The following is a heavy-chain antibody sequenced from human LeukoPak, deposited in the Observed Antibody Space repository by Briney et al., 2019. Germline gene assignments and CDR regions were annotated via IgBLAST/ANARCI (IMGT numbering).Heavy chain of an antibody. V-gene: IGHV3-33*01. Sequence: GGSLRLSCAASGFTFSSYAMHWVRQAPGKGLEWVAVIWYDGSNKYYADSVKGRFTISRDNSKNTLDLQMTSLRDEDTAVYYCARDKAGDHDYWGQGTLVTVSS. D-gene: IGHD7-27*01. J-gene: IGHJ4*02. CDR1: GFTFSSYA. CDR2: IWYDGSNK. CDR3: ARDKAGDHDY.